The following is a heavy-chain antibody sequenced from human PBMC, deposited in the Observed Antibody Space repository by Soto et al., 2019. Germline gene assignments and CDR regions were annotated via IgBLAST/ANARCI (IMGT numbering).Heavy chain of an antibody. D-gene: IGHD2-8*01. CDR3: ARDCRERWLMDAFDI. CDR1: GFTFSSYA. Sequence: QVQLVESGGGVVQPGRSLRLSCAASGFTFSSYAMHWVRQAPGKGLEWVAVISYDGSNKCYADSVKGRFTISRDNSKNTLYLQMNSLRAEDTAVYYCARDCRERWLMDAFDIWGQGTMVTVSS. CDR2: ISYDGSNK. J-gene: IGHJ3*02. V-gene: IGHV3-30-3*01.